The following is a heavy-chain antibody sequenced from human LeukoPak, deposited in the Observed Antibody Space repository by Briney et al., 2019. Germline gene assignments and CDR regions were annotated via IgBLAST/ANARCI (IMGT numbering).Heavy chain of an antibody. CDR2: IYSGGGT. CDR3: ARNHKWNYGFDY. J-gene: IGHJ4*02. CDR1: GGSISSSSYY. V-gene: IGHV4-61*02. D-gene: IGHD1-7*01. Sequence: SETLSLTCTVSGGSISSSSYYWGWIRQPAGKGLEWIGRIYSGGGTNYNPSLKSRVTMSVDTSKNQFSLRLSSVTAADTAVYHCARNHKWNYGFDYWGQGTLVTVSS.